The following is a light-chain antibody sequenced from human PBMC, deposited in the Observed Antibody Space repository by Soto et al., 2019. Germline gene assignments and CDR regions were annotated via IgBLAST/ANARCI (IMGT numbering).Light chain of an antibody. V-gene: IGLV2-14*03. J-gene: IGLJ1*01. CDR1: SSDVGGYNY. CDR3: NSYTGSNTFV. Sequence: QSALTQPASVSGSPGQSITISCTGTSSDVGGYNYVSWYQQHPGKAPKLMIFEVTNRPSGISNRFSGSRSGNTASLTISDLQAEDEAEDYCNSYTGSNTFVFGTGTKLTVL. CDR2: EVT.